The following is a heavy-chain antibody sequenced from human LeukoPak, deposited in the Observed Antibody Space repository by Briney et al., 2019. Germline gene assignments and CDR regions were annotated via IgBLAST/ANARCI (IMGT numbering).Heavy chain of an antibody. J-gene: IGHJ4*02. Sequence: ASVKVSCKASGGTFSSYAISWVRQAPGQGLEWMGGIIPIFGTANYAQKFQGRVTITTDESTSTAYMELSSLRSEDTAVYYCAPGAVAEYYFDYWGQGTLVTVSS. CDR1: GGTFSSYA. D-gene: IGHD6-19*01. CDR2: IIPIFGTA. CDR3: APGAVAEYYFDY. V-gene: IGHV1-69*05.